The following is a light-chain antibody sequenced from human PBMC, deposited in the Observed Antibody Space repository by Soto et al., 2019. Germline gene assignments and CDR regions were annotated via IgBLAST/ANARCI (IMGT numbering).Light chain of an antibody. J-gene: IGKJ2*01. V-gene: IGKV3-11*01. CDR2: DAS. CDR3: QQRSNWPTT. Sequence: ENVLTQSPATLSLSPGERATLSCRASQSVSSYLAWYQQKPGQAPRLLIYDASNRATDIPARFSGSGSGTDFTLTISSLEPEDFAVYYCQQRSNWPTTFGQGTKLEIK. CDR1: QSVSSY.